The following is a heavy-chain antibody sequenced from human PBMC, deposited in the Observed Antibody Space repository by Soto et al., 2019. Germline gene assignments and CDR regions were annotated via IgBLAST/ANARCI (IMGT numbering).Heavy chain of an antibody. CDR2: MNPNSGNT. Sequence: XSVKVSCKASVYTFDDYDIHWVRQAPGHGLEWMGWMNPNSGNTGYAQNFRGRVTMTQNTAIGTAYMELSSLRSDDTATYYCTRAYGAETFDFWGQGSRVTVSS. J-gene: IGHJ5*01. V-gene: IGHV1-8*02. CDR1: VYTFDDYD. CDR3: TRAYGAETFDF. D-gene: IGHD3-10*01.